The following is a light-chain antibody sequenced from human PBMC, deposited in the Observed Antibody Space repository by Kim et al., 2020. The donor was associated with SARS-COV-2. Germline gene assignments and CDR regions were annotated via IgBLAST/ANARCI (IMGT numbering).Light chain of an antibody. V-gene: IGLV9-49*01. CDR1: SGYSNYK. J-gene: IGLJ3*02. CDR2: VGTGGIVG. CDR3: GADHGSGSNFALV. Sequence: QPVLTQPPSASASLGASVTLTCTLSSGYSNYKVDWYQQRPGKGPRFVMRVGTGGIVGSKGDGIHDRFSVWGSGLNRYLTIKNIQEEDESDYHCGADHGSGSNFALVFGGGTQLTVL.